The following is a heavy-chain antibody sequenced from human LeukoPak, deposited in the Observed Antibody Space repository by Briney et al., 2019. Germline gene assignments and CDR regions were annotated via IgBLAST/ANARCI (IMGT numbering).Heavy chain of an antibody. V-gene: IGHV3-30*18. CDR3: AKTAAGPIPTPVDY. D-gene: IGHD6-13*01. Sequence: GGSLRLSCAGSGFTFSSHGMHWIRQAPGKGLEWVAGISYDGSKKYYVDSVKGRFTISRDNSKNTLYLQMNSLRAEDTAVYYCAKTAAGPIPTPVDYWGQGTLVTVSS. J-gene: IGHJ4*02. CDR2: ISYDGSKK. CDR1: GFTFSSHG.